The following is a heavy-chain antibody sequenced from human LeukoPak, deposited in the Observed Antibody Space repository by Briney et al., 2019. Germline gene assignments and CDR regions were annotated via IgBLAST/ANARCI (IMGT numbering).Heavy chain of an antibody. CDR3: ARRGGSYTNWFDP. CDR1: GGSIRSYY. Sequence: PSETLSLTCTVSGGSIRSYYWSWIRQPPGKGLEWIGYIYTSGSTNYNPSLKSRVTISVDTSKNQFSLKLSSVTAADTAVYYCARRGGSYTNWFDPWGQGTLVTVSS. D-gene: IGHD1-26*01. CDR2: IYTSGST. J-gene: IGHJ5*02. V-gene: IGHV4-4*09.